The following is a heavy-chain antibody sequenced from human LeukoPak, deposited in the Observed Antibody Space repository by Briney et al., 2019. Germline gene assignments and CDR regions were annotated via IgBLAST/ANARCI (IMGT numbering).Heavy chain of an antibody. V-gene: IGHV3-33*01. D-gene: IGHD5-18*01. J-gene: IGHJ6*02. CDR3: ARDAVDTANAV. CDR2: IWYDGSNK. CDR1: GFTFSSYG. Sequence: ALRLSCAASGFTFSSYGMHWVRQAPGKGLEWVAVIWYDGSNKYYADSVKGRFTISRDNSKNTLYLQMNSLRAEDTAVYYCARDAVDTANAVWGQGTTVTVSS.